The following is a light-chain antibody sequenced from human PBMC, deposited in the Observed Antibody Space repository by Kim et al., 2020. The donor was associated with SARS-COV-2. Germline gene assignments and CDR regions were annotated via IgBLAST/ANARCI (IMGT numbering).Light chain of an antibody. CDR2: AAS. CDR3: QQSYIAPYT. V-gene: IGKV1-39*01. Sequence: SASVGDRVTITCRESQSVTKFLNWYQQRPGKAPNLLIYAASSLQGGVPPRFNGSGSGTDFTLTITSLQPEDFATYYCQQSYIAPYTFGQGTKLEI. CDR1: QSVTKF. J-gene: IGKJ2*01.